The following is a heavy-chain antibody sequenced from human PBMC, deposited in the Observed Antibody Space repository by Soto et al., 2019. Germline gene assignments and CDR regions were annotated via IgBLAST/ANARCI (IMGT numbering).Heavy chain of an antibody. J-gene: IGHJ4*02. V-gene: IGHV4-34*01. D-gene: IGHD5-12*01. CDR2: INHAGST. CDR3: ARGGGNSGPFFDF. CDR1: GGSLSGYS. Sequence: ASETLSLTCAVYGGSLSGYSWTWIRQSPAKGLEWIGEINHAGSTKYNPSLKSRVTISVDTSKNQISLILTSVTAADTAVYRCARGGGNSGPFFDFWGRGTLVTVSS.